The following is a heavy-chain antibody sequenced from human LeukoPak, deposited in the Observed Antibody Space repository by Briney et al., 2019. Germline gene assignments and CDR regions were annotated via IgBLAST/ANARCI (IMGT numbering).Heavy chain of an antibody. CDR1: GFTFSSYG. D-gene: IGHD3-16*02. CDR2: ISYDGSNK. V-gene: IGHV3-30*03. CDR3: AREGGYTQMPTL. J-gene: IGHJ4*02. Sequence: GGSLRLSCAASGFTFSSYGMHWVRQAPGKGLEWVAVISYDGSNKYYADSVKGRFTISRDNSKNTLYLQMNSLRAEDTAVYYCAREGGYTQMPTLWGQGTLVIVSS.